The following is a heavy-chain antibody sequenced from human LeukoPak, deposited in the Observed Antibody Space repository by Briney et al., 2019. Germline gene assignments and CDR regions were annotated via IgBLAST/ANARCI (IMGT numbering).Heavy chain of an antibody. CDR2: IYTSGST. J-gene: IGHJ3*02. Sequence: SETLSLTCTVSGGSISSYYWSWIRQPAGKGLEWIGRIYTSGSTNYNPSLKSRVTMSVDTSKNQSSLKLSSVTAADTAVYYYARQGLYYYDSSGPDAFDIWGQGTMVTVSS. CDR3: ARQGLYYYDSSGPDAFDI. D-gene: IGHD3-22*01. CDR1: GGSISSYY. V-gene: IGHV4-4*07.